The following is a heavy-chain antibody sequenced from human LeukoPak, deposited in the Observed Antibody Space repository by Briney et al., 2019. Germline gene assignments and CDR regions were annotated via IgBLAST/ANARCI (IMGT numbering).Heavy chain of an antibody. D-gene: IGHD3-3*01. V-gene: IGHV3-66*04. CDR2: IYSGGST. Sequence: GGSLRLSCAASGFTVSSNYMSWVRQAPGKGLEWVSVIYSGGSTYYADSVKGRFTISRDNSKNTLYLQMNSLRAEDTAVYYCARHFGFWSGPGYYYGMDVWGQGTTVTVSS. J-gene: IGHJ6*02. CDR3: ARHFGFWSGPGYYYGMDV. CDR1: GFTVSSNY.